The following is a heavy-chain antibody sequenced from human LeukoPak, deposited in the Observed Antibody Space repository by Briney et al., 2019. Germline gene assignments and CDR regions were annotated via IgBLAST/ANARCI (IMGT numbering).Heavy chain of an antibody. D-gene: IGHD3-16*01. Sequence: PGGSLRLSCAASGFTFSSYSMNWVRQAPGKGLEWVSSISSSSSYIYYADSVKGRFTISRDNSKNTLSLQMNSLRDEDTAVYYCAKDIMYHTSGMPFDYWGQGTLVTVSS. CDR3: AKDIMYHTSGMPFDY. V-gene: IGHV3-21*04. CDR2: ISSSSSYI. J-gene: IGHJ4*02. CDR1: GFTFSSYS.